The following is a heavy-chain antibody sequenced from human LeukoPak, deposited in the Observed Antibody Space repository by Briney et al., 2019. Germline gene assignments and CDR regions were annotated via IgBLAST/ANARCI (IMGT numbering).Heavy chain of an antibody. D-gene: IGHD3-9*01. CDR1: GGTFSSYA. Sequence: SVKVSCKASGGTFSSYAISWVRQAPGQGLEWMGGIIPIFGTANYAQKFQGRVTITADKSTSTAYMELSSLRSEDTAVYYCARGGYYNILTNFRSRISGFDYWGQGTLVTVSS. CDR2: IIPIFGTA. J-gene: IGHJ4*02. CDR3: ARGGYYNILTNFRSRISGFDY. V-gene: IGHV1-69*06.